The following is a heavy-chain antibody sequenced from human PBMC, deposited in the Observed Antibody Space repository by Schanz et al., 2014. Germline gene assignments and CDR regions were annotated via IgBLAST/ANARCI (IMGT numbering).Heavy chain of an antibody. Sequence: EMQLLESGGGLIQPGGSLRLSCAASGFTFSTHAMSWVRQAPGKGLEWVSSISGDHRNTFYADSVKGRFTISRDNSKTTVYLQMNSLRAEDTAVYYCAKDAENTAMITDYFDYWGQGTLVTVAS. J-gene: IGHJ4*02. D-gene: IGHD5-18*01. CDR2: ISGDHRNT. CDR3: AKDAENTAMITDYFDY. CDR1: GFTFSTHA. V-gene: IGHV3-23*01.